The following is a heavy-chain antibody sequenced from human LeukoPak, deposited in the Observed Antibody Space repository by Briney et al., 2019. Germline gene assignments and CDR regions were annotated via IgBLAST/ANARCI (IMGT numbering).Heavy chain of an antibody. Sequence: GGPLRLSCVASGSTFSSYWMSWVRQAPGKGLEWVANIKQDGSEKYYVESVKGRFSISRDNAKNSLFLQMNTLRVDDTAIYYCARDGDGYKSTPFDYWGQGTLVTVSS. J-gene: IGHJ4*02. CDR1: GSTFSSYW. D-gene: IGHD5-24*01. CDR3: ARDGDGYKSTPFDY. CDR2: IKQDGSEK. V-gene: IGHV3-7*01.